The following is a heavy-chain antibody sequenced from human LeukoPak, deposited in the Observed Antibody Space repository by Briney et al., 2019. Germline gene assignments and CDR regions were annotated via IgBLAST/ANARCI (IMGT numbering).Heavy chain of an antibody. D-gene: IGHD3-22*01. J-gene: IGHJ4*02. CDR3: AKDVVYYYDSSGYQYVFDY. V-gene: IGHV3-23*01. CDR2: ISGSGGST. CDR1: GFTFSSYA. Sequence: RGSLRLSCAASGFTFSSYAMSWVRQAPGKGLEWVSAISGSGGSTYYADSVKGRFTISRDNSKNTLYLQMNSLRAEDTAVYYCAKDVVYYYDSSGYQYVFDYWGQGTLVTVSS.